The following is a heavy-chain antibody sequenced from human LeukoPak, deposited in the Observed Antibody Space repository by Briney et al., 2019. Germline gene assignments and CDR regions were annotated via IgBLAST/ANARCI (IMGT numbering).Heavy chain of an antibody. CDR3: ARLSGYYDSSGYWDY. Sequence: SETLSLTCTVSGVSISSSSYYWGWIRQPPGKGLEWIASIYYSGSTYYNPSLKSRVTISVDTSKNQFSLKLSSVTAADTAVYYCARLSGYYDSSGYWDYWGQGTLVTVSS. CDR2: IYYSGST. J-gene: IGHJ4*02. D-gene: IGHD3-22*01. CDR1: GVSISSSSYY. V-gene: IGHV4-39*01.